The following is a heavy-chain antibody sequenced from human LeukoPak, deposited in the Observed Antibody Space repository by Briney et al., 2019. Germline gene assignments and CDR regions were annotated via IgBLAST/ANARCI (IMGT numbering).Heavy chain of an antibody. J-gene: IGHJ6*03. V-gene: IGHV4-39*01. CDR2: IYYSGST. D-gene: IGHD3-10*01. CDR1: GGSISSSSYY. CDR3: ARGHGHLPARLVMVRGGRYYMDV. Sequence: SETLSLTCTVSGGSISSSSYYWGWIRQPPGKGLEWIGSIYYSGSTYYNPSLKSRVTISVDTSKNQFSLKLSSVTAADTAVYYCARGHGHLPARLVMVRGGRYYMDVWGKGTTVTVSS.